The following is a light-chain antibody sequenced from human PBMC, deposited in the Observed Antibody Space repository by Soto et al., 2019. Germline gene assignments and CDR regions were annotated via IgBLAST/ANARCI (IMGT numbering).Light chain of an antibody. CDR3: CSYAGSGPFL. J-gene: IGLJ2*01. V-gene: IGLV2-23*02. Sequence: QSVLTQPASVSGSPGQSITISCTGTSSDFGSYNLVSWYQQHPGKTPKLMIYEVSERPSGVSNRFSGSKSGNTASLTISGLQTEDEADYYCCSYAGSGPFLFGGGTKLTVL. CDR2: EVS. CDR1: SSDFGSYNL.